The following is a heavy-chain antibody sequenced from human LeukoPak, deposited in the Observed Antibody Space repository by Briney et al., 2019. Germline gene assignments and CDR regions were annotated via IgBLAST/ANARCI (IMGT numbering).Heavy chain of an antibody. CDR3: AKDKAADHSMVWGVIITSGFDY. CDR2: ISWNSGSI. CDR1: GFTFDDYA. V-gene: IGHV3-9*01. Sequence: GGSLRLSCAASGFTFDDYAMHWVRQAPGKGLEWVSGISWNSGSIGYADSVKGRFTISRDNAKNSLYLQMNSLRAEDTALYYCAKDKAADHSMVWGVIITSGFDYWGQGTLVTVSS. J-gene: IGHJ4*02. D-gene: IGHD3-10*01.